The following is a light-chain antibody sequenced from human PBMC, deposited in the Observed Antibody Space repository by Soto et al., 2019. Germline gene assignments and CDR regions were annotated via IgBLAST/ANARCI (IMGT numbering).Light chain of an antibody. CDR1: QSVTSSS. CDR2: GAS. CDR3: HQYGSSPWT. J-gene: IGKJ1*01. Sequence: EIVLTQSPGTLSLSPGERATPSCRASQSVTSSSLAWYQQKPGQAPRLLIYGASSRATGIPDKFSGSGSGTHFTLNINRLEPEDFAVYYCHQYGSSPWTFGQGTKVEIK. V-gene: IGKV3-20*01.